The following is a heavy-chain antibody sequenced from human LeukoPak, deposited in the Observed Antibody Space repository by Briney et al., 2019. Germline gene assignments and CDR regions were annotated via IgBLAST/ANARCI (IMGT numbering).Heavy chain of an antibody. Sequence: GGSLRLSCAASGFTFSKYGIHWVRQAPGKGLEWVSVIHNDDSTYYSDSVKGRFTISRDNSKNTLYLQMNSLRAEDTAVYYCARDRPYGGKGDFDYWGQGTLVTVSS. D-gene: IGHD4-23*01. CDR3: ARDRPYGGKGDFDY. CDR2: IHNDDST. V-gene: IGHV3-66*01. CDR1: GFTFSKYG. J-gene: IGHJ4*02.